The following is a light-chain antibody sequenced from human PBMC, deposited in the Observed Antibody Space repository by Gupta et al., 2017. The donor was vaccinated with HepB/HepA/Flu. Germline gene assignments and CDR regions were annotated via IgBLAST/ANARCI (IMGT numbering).Light chain of an antibody. CDR3: QQDDDSPRT. J-gene: IGKJ1*01. V-gene: IGKV3-20*01. Sequence: EIVLTQSTPTLSLSPGDSATLSCRASQSVGCRYLAWYQQKPAQAPRLLFFGTSTRNAGVPDRFSGSGSGTDFTLTITRLEPEDFAVYSCQQDDDSPRTFGQGTKVEIK. CDR1: QSVGCRY. CDR2: GTS.